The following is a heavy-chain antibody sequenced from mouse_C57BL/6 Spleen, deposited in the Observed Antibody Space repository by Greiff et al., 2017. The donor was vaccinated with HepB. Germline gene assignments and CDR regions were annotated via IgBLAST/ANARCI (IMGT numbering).Heavy chain of an antibody. V-gene: IGHV1-50*01. CDR3: AGGSYYGNGGAWFAY. CDR2: IDPSDSYT. Sequence: QVQLQQPGAELVKPGASVKLSCKASGYTFTSYWMQWVKQRPGQGLEWIGEIDPSDSYTNYNQKFKGKATLTVDTSSSTAYMQLSSLTSEDSAVYYCAGGSYYGNGGAWFAYWGQGTLVTVSA. J-gene: IGHJ3*01. CDR1: GYTFTSYW. D-gene: IGHD2-1*01.